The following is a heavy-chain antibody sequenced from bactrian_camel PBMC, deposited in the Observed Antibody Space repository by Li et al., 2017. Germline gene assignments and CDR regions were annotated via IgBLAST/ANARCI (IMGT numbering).Heavy chain of an antibody. V-gene: IGHV3S53*01. D-gene: IGHD6*01. CDR3: VADGRNGGSWYHCRDVTEFYY. J-gene: IGHJ4*01. CDR2: MTSAGST. Sequence: HVQLVESGGGSVQAGGSLRLSCAASGAMNRCIGWFRQPPGKEREGVARMTSAGSTDYADYVKGRFTIPRGVAKNALYLQMNELEPDDTAMYYCVADGRNGGSWYHCRDVTEFYYSGQGTQVTVS. CDR1: GAMNRC.